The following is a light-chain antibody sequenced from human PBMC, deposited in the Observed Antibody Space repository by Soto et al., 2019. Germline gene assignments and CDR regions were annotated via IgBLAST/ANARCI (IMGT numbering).Light chain of an antibody. J-gene: IGLJ3*02. CDR2: KDR. V-gene: IGLV3-25*03. Sequence: SYELTLPPSVSVSPGQTARITCSGDALANQFTSWYRQKPGQAPLLVIYKDRERSSGIPERFSGSSSGTTVTLTISGVQAEDEADYYCQSAHSSGTYVVFGGGTKLTVL. CDR1: ALANQF. CDR3: QSAHSSGTYVV.